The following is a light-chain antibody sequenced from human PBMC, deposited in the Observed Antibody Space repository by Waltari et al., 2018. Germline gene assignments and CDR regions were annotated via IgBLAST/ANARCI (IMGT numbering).Light chain of an antibody. CDR3: QHYYSSPHS. V-gene: IGKV1-NL1*01. J-gene: IGKJ2*03. CDR2: EAS. Sequence: DIQMTQSPSSLSASVGDRVTITCRASQGINNDLTWYQPKPGHTPRVLIYEASSWQSGTPSRFSGSGSGTDFTLTISSLQSEDCATYYCQHYYSSPHSFGQGTKVEVK. CDR1: QGINND.